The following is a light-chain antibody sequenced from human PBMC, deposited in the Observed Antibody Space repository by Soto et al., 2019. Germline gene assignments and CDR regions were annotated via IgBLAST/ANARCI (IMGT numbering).Light chain of an antibody. V-gene: IGLV1-40*01. Sequence: QSVLTQPPSVSGAPGQRVTISCTGSSSNIGSGYDVHWYQQLPGTAPKVLIYGNNNRPSGVPDRFSGSKSGTSASLAITGLQAEDEGDYYCQSYDSSLSAVVFGGGTKLTVL. CDR1: SSNIGSGYD. CDR2: GNN. J-gene: IGLJ2*01. CDR3: QSYDSSLSAVV.